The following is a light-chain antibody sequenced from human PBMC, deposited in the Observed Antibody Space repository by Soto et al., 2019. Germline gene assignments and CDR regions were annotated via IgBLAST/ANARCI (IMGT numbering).Light chain of an antibody. CDR1: QTIRSD. CDR3: QQRSNWLWT. Sequence: EIVMTQSPVTLSVSPGERATLSCRASQTIRSDLAWYQQKPGQAPRLLIYDASNRATGIPARFSGSGSGTDFTLTISSLEPEDFAVYYCQQRSNWLWTFGQGTKVDIK. V-gene: IGKV3-11*01. CDR2: DAS. J-gene: IGKJ1*01.